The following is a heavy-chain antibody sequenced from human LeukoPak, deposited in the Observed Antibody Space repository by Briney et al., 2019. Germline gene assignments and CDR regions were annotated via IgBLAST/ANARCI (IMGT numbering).Heavy chain of an antibody. V-gene: IGHV4-4*02. J-gene: IGHJ5*02. Sequence: SETLSLTCAVSGGSISSSNWWSWVRQPPGKGLEWIGEIYHSGSTNYNPSLKSRVTISVDKSKNQFSLKLSSVTAADTAVYYCARDLRIAAAGISFDPWGQGTLVTVSS. CDR2: IYHSGST. CDR1: GGSISSSNW. D-gene: IGHD6-13*01. CDR3: ARDLRIAAAGISFDP.